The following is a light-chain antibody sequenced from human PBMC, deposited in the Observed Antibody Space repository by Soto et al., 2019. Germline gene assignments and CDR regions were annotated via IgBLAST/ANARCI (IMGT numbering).Light chain of an antibody. Sequence: EIVMTQSPATLSVSPGERATLSCRASQSVSANLAWYQQKPGRAPRLLIYGASTRATGIPARFSGSGSGTEFTLTISSLQSEDFAVYCCQQYNNWPQTFGQGTKVEIK. CDR3: QQYNNWPQT. CDR2: GAS. V-gene: IGKV3-15*01. J-gene: IGKJ1*01. CDR1: QSVSAN.